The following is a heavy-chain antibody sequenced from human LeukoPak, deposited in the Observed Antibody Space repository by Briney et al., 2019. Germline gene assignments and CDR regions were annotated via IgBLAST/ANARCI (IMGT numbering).Heavy chain of an antibody. J-gene: IGHJ4*02. D-gene: IGHD1-26*01. Sequence: SETLSLTCTVSGGSISSSSYYWGWIRQPPGKGLEWIGSIYYSGTTHYNPSLESRVTISVDTSKNQFSLKLNSVTAADTAMYYCARGRWISGSYYNFDYWGQGTLVTVSS. CDR2: IYYSGTT. CDR3: ARGRWISGSYYNFDY. V-gene: IGHV4-39*07. CDR1: GGSISSSSYY.